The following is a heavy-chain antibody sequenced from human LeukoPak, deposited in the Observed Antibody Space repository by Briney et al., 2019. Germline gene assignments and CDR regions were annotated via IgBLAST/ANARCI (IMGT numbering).Heavy chain of an antibody. D-gene: IGHD3-10*02. Sequence: GGSLRLSCAASGFTFSGSALHWVRQASGKGLEWVGRIRSTANGYATAYAASVKGRFTISRDDSKNTAYLQMNSLRAEDTAVYYCAKDHQKLLCFDYWGQGTLVTVSS. CDR3: AKDHQKLLCFDY. CDR2: IRSTANGYAT. V-gene: IGHV3-73*01. J-gene: IGHJ4*02. CDR1: GFTFSGSA.